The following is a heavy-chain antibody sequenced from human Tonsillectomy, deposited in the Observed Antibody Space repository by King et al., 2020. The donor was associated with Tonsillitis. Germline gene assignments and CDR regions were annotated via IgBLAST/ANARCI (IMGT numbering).Heavy chain of an antibody. D-gene: IGHD6-19*01. Sequence: VQLVESGGGVVQPGRSLRLSCVVSGFTFSIYTMHWVRQAPGKGLEWVAVISYDGSNKYYADSVKGRFTISRDNSKSTLYLQMNSLRADDTAVYYCARAWGPVAGVVAGSLDSWGQGTLVTVSS. CDR2: ISYDGSNK. V-gene: IGHV3-30-3*01. CDR3: ARAWGPVAGVVAGSLDS. CDR1: GFTFSIYT. J-gene: IGHJ4*02.